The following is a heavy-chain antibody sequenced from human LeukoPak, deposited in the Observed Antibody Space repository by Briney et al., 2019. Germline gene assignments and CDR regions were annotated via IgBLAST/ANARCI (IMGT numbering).Heavy chain of an antibody. Sequence: GGSLRLSCAASGFTFSSYAMSWVRQAPGKGLEWVSAISGSGGGTYYADSVKGRFTISRDNSKNTLYLQMNSLRAEDTAVYYCAKGARYSYGPMGYYFDYWGQGTLVTVSS. CDR1: GFTFSSYA. CDR2: ISGSGGGT. CDR3: AKGARYSYGPMGYYFDY. J-gene: IGHJ4*02. D-gene: IGHD5-18*01. V-gene: IGHV3-23*01.